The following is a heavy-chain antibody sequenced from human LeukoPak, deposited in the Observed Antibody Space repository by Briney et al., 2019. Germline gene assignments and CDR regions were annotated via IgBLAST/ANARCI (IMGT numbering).Heavy chain of an antibody. CDR2: IKQDGSEK. J-gene: IGHJ4*02. CDR3: ARDKSWLGDDY. Sequence: GGSLRLSCAASGFTFSSYSMNWVRQAPGKGLEWVANIKQDGSEKYYVDSVKGRFTISRDNAKNSLYLQMNSLRAEDTAVYYCARDKSWLGDDYWGQGTLVTVSS. D-gene: IGHD6-19*01. CDR1: GFTFSSYS. V-gene: IGHV3-7*03.